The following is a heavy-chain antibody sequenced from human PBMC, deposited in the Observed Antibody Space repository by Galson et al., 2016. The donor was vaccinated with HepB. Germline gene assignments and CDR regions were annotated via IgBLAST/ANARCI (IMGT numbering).Heavy chain of an antibody. CDR1: GDSGSSYG. Sequence: SVKVACKASGDSGSSYGISWVRQAPGQGLVRLGWLSTFNGYTKYEPKLQGRVTMTTDTSTSTAYMELRSLRSDDTAVYYCARDGLRFLEWLRDGMDVWGQGTTVTVSS. J-gene: IGHJ6*02. D-gene: IGHD3-3*01. CDR2: LSTFNGYT. CDR3: ARDGLRFLEWLRDGMDV. V-gene: IGHV1-18*01.